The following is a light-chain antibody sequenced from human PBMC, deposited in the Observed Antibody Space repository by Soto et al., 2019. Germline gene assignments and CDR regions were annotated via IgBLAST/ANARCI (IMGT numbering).Light chain of an antibody. Sequence: EIVLTQSPGTLSLSPGERATLSCRASQSVSSSSLAWYQQKPGQAPRLLICGASSRATGIPDRFSGSGSETDFTLTISRLEPEDFAVYYCQHYGSSPLTFGGGTKVEIK. CDR1: QSVSSSS. CDR3: QHYGSSPLT. J-gene: IGKJ4*01. V-gene: IGKV3-20*01. CDR2: GAS.